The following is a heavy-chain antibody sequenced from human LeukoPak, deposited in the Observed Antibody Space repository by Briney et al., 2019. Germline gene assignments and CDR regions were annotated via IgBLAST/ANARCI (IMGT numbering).Heavy chain of an antibody. CDR3: ARGAALLWFGELAGYWFDP. CDR1: GGTFSSYA. Sequence: ASVKVSCKASGGTFSSYAISWVRQAPGQGLEWMGIINPSGGSTSYAQKFQGRVTMTRDTSTSTVYMELSSLRSEDTAVYYCARGAALLWFGELAGYWFDPWGQGTLVTVSS. CDR2: INPSGGST. D-gene: IGHD3-10*01. V-gene: IGHV1-46*01. J-gene: IGHJ5*02.